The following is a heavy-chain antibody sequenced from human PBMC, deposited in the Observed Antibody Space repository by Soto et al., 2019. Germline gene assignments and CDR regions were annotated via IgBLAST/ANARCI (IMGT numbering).Heavy chain of an antibody. D-gene: IGHD2-8*01. CDR1: GYSFTSYW. V-gene: IGHV5-51*01. Sequence: GESLKISCKGSGYSFTSYWIGWVRQMPGKGLEWMGIIYPGDSDTRYSPSFQGQVTISADKSISTAYLQWSSLKASDTAMYYCARMLKGHSSGAVVYYGMDVWGQGSTVLVS. CDR2: IYPGDSDT. CDR3: ARMLKGHSSGAVVYYGMDV. J-gene: IGHJ6*02.